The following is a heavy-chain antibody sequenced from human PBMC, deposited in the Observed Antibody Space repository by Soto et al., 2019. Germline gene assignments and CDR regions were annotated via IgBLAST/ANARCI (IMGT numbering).Heavy chain of an antibody. J-gene: IGHJ5*02. CDR1: GYTFTSYD. D-gene: IGHD4-17*01. V-gene: IGHV1-8*01. Sequence: QVQLVQSGAEVKKPGASVKVSCKASGYTFTSYDINWGRQATGQGLEWMGWMNPNSGNTGYAQKFQGRVTMTRNTSISTDYMELSSLRSEDTAVYYCARVRPTVPRVGWFDPWGQGTLVTVSS. CDR2: MNPNSGNT. CDR3: ARVRPTVPRVGWFDP.